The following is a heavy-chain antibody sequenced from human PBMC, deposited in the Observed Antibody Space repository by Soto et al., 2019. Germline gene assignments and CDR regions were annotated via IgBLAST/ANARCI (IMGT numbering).Heavy chain of an antibody. CDR2: ISVSGANT. V-gene: IGHV3-23*01. CDR1: IHLNRYS. J-gene: IGHJ4*02. Sequence: GGSPRPPFSASWIHLNRYSMGLVPQAPRRGLEWVSTISVSGANTYYADSVRGRFTISRDTSNNTLYLQMNSLRAEDTALYYCAKDRDSYGPLFYFDYWGQGTLVTVSS. D-gene: IGHD5-18*01. CDR3: AKDRDSYGPLFYFDY.